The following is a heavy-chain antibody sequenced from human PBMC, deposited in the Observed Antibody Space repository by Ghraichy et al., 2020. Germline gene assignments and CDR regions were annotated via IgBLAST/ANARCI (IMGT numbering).Heavy chain of an antibody. V-gene: IGHV4-34*01. CDR2: INHSGST. CDR3: ASLKVVSKRWLQRPYYYYGMDV. Sequence: SQTLSLTCAVYGGSFSGYYWSWIRQPPGKGLEWIWEINHSGSTNYNPYLKSRVTISVDTSKNQFSQKLSSVTAADTAVDYCASLKVVSKRWLQRPYYYYGMDVWGQGTTVTVSS. D-gene: IGHD5-24*01. J-gene: IGHJ6*02. CDR1: GGSFSGYY.